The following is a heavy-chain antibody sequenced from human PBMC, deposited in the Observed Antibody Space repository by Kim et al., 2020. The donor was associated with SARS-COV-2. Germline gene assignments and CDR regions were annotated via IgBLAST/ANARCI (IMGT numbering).Heavy chain of an antibody. Sequence: SRVTISVDTSKNQFSLKRSSVTAADTAVYYCARGYYDSSGYYYYYGMDVWGQGTTVTVSS. CDR3: ARGYYDSSGYYYYYGMDV. V-gene: IGHV4-31*02. J-gene: IGHJ6*02. D-gene: IGHD3-22*01.